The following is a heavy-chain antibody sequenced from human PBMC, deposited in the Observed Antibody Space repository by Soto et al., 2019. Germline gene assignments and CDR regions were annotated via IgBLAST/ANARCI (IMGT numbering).Heavy chain of an antibody. CDR2: ISYDGSNK. CDR1: GFTFSSYG. V-gene: IGHV3-30*18. Sequence: QVQLVESGGGVVQPGRSLRLSCAASGFTFSSYGMHWVRQAPGKGLEWVAVISYDGSNKYYADSVKGRFTISRENSKNTLYLQMNSLRAEDTAVYYCAKDGSGSSYFDYWGQGTLVTVSS. CDR3: AKDGSGSSYFDY. J-gene: IGHJ4*02. D-gene: IGHD3-10*01.